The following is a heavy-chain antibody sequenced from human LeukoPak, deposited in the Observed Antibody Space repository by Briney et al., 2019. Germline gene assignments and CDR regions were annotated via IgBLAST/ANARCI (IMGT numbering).Heavy chain of an antibody. CDR1: GYTFTSYD. D-gene: IGHD3-16*01. V-gene: IGHV1-8*01. CDR2: MNPNSGNT. J-gene: IGHJ6*03. Sequence: GASVKVSCKASGYTFTSYDINWVRQATGQGLEWMGWMNPNSGNTGYAQKFQGRVTMTRNTSISTAYMELSSLRSEDTAVYYCAKGVFALGGEMYMDVWGKGTMVTVSS. CDR3: AKGVFALGGEMYMDV.